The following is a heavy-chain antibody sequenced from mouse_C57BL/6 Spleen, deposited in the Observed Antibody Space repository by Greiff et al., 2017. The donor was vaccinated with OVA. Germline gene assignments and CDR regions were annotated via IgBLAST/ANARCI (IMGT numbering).Heavy chain of an antibody. CDR3: AREIYYDYGGGFAY. D-gene: IGHD2-4*01. V-gene: IGHV3-6*01. J-gene: IGHJ3*01. CDR1: GYSITSGYY. Sequence: EVQLQESGPGLVKPSQSLSLTCSVTGYSITSGYYWNWIRQSPGNQLEWMGYISYDGSNNYNPPLKNQISITRDTSKNQFFLKLNSVTTEDTATYYGAREIYYDYGGGFAYWGQGTLVTVSA. CDR2: ISYDGSN.